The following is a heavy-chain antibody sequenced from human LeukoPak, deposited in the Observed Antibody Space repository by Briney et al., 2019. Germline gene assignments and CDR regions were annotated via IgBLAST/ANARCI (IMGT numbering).Heavy chain of an antibody. Sequence: SETLSLTCTVSGGSISSYYWTWIRHPPGEGLEWIGYIYYSGSTNYHPSLKSRLTISVDTSKNQFSLKLSSVTAADTAVYYCARHVATGATDAFDFWGRGTMVTVSS. CDR3: ARHVATGATDAFDF. D-gene: IGHD1-1*01. CDR2: IYYSGST. V-gene: IGHV4-59*08. J-gene: IGHJ3*01. CDR1: GGSISSYY.